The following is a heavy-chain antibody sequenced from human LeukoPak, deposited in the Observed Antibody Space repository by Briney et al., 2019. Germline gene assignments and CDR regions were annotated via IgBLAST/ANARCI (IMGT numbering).Heavy chain of an antibody. CDR2: IYSGDNT. CDR1: GFTVSTNY. CDR3: ARGLYGDNDY. J-gene: IGHJ4*02. Sequence: GGSLRLSCAASGFTVSTNYMSWVRQAPGKGLEWVSVIYSGDNTYYADSVKGRFTISRDISKNTLYLQMNSLRAEDTAVYYCARGLYGDNDYWGQGTLVTVSS. V-gene: IGHV3-66*01. D-gene: IGHD4-17*01.